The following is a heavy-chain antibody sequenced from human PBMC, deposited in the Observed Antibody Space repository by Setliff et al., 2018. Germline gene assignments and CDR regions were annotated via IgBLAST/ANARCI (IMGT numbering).Heavy chain of an antibody. CDR3: ARVRLGLPMVDY. CDR1: GYTFTNYA. CDR2: INTGNANT. J-gene: IGHJ4*02. V-gene: IGHV1-3*04. Sequence: ASVKVSCKASGYTFTNYAIHWVRQAPGQRPEWMGWINTGNANTKYSQKLQGRVTMTTDTSTSTAYMELRSLRSDDTAVYYCARVRLGLPMVDYWGQGTLVTVSS. D-gene: IGHD5-18*01.